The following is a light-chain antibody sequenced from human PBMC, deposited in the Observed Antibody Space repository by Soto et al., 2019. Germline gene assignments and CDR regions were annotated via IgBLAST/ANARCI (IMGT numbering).Light chain of an antibody. J-gene: IGLJ2*01. CDR2: EVS. CDR3: SSYGGSNNLI. V-gene: IGLV2-8*01. Sequence: QSALTQPPSASGSPGQSVTISCSGTSSDVGGYNYVSWYQQHPGKAPKLMIYEVSKRPSGVPDRFSDSKSGNTASLTVSGLQAEDEADYYCSSYGGSNNLIFGGGTKLTVL. CDR1: SSDVGGYNY.